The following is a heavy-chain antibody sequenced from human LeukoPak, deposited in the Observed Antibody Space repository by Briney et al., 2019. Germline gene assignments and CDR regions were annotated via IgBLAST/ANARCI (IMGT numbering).Heavy chain of an antibody. CDR2: ISWNSGSI. Sequence: GRSLTLSCPASGFTFDDYAMHWVRQAPGKGLEWVSGISWNSGSIGYADSVKGRFTISRDNAKNSLYLQMNSLRAEDTALYYCAKDTPDGYNHWGQGTLVTVSS. J-gene: IGHJ5*02. V-gene: IGHV3-9*01. CDR3: AKDTPDGYNH. D-gene: IGHD5-24*01. CDR1: GFTFDDYA.